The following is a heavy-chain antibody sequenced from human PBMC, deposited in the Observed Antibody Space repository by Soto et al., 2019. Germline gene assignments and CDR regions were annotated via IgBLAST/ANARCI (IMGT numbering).Heavy chain of an antibody. J-gene: IGHJ4*02. CDR2: IIPIFGTA. CDR1: GGTFSSYA. Sequence: ASVKVSCKASGGTFSSYAISWVRQAPGQGLEWMGGIIPIFGTANYAQKFQGRVTITADESTSTAYMELSSLRSEDTAVYYCLYYYDSSGYYKPPDYWGQGTLVTVSS. V-gene: IGHV1-69*13. D-gene: IGHD3-22*01. CDR3: LYYYDSSGYYKPPDY.